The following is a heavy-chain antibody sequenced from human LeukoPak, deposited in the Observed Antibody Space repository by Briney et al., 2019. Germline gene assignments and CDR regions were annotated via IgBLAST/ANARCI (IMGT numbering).Heavy chain of an antibody. J-gene: IGHJ4*02. V-gene: IGHV3-33*01. D-gene: IGHD3-10*01. Sequence: GGSLRLSCTAPGFTFSSYAIHWIRQAPGKGLEWVALVWHDGSNRYYADSVKGRFTISRDNSKNTVYLQMNSLRAEDTAVYYCARELFGSGSCPDYWGQRTLDTVSS. CDR2: VWHDGSNR. CDR3: ARELFGSGSCPDY. CDR1: GFTFSSYA.